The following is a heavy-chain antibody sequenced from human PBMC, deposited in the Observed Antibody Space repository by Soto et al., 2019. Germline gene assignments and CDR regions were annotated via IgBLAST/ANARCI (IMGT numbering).Heavy chain of an antibody. D-gene: IGHD1-26*01. CDR1: GFSLTAERVG. CDR3: AHAYGGRSLY. CDR2: IYWDDSK. J-gene: IGHJ4*02. V-gene: IGHV2-5*02. Sequence: QITLKESGPTLVKHTQTHTLTCTFSGFSLTAERVGFGWIRQPPGAALEWLAVIYWDDSKTYRPYLESRLTTTKDTSKNQVALTMANMYCLETATYYCAHAYGGRSLYWGQGTLVTVSS.